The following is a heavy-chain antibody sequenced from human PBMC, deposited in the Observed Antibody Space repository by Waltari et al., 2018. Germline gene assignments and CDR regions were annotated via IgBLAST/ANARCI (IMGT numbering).Heavy chain of an antibody. Sequence: QVQLQESGPGLVKPSETLSLTCTVSGGSIRSYYWSWIRQPPGKGLEWIGYIYYSGSTNYNPSLKSRVTISVDTSKNQFSLKLSSVTAADTAVYYCARGTAAARPFWFDPWGQGTLVTVSS. CDR1: GGSIRSYY. J-gene: IGHJ5*02. CDR2: IYYSGST. D-gene: IGHD6-6*01. CDR3: ARGTAAARPFWFDP. V-gene: IGHV4-59*01.